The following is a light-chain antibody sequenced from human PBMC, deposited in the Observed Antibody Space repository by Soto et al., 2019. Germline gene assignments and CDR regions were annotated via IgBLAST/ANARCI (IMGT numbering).Light chain of an antibody. Sequence: QSVLTQPASVSGSRGQSIIISCVGRNTDVGQDKSVSWYQQGPGKAPKLLIFEVTNRPSGVSNRFSGSRSGNTASLTISGLQPDDEGDYFCVSYTDTGTLVFGTGTKVTVL. CDR1: NTDVGQDKS. CDR3: VSYTDTGTLV. V-gene: IGLV2-14*01. J-gene: IGLJ1*01. CDR2: EVT.